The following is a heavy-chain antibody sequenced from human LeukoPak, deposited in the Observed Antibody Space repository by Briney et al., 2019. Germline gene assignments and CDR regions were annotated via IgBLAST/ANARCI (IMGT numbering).Heavy chain of an antibody. Sequence: GASAKVSCKASGYTFVSHGISWVRQAPGQGLEWMGWISVYNGNPNYAQKLQGRVTMTTDTSTSTAYMELRSLRSDDTAVYYCARDSYSSSWYESYYYYMDVWGKGTTVTVSS. V-gene: IGHV1-18*01. CDR3: ARDSYSSSWYESYYYYMDV. D-gene: IGHD6-13*01. CDR2: ISVYNGNP. CDR1: GYTFVSHG. J-gene: IGHJ6*03.